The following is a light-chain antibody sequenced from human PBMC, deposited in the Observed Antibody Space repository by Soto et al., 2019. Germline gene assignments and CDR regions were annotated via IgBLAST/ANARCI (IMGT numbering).Light chain of an antibody. CDR3: SSYTSSSSTV. CDR2: DVS. CDR1: SSDVGGYNY. V-gene: IGLV2-14*01. Sequence: QSALTQPASVSWSPGQSITISCTGTSSDVGGYNYVSWYQQHPGKAPKLMIYDVSNRPSGVSNRFSGSKSGNTASLTISGLQAEDEADYYCSSYTSSSSTVFGGGTKLTV. J-gene: IGLJ2*01.